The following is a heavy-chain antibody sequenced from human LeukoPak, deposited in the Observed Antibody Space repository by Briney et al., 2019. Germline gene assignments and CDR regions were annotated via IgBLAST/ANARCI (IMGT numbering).Heavy chain of an antibody. Sequence: SETLSLTCAVSGGSISSYYWSWIRQPPGKALEWIGYIYYSGSTNYNPSLKSRVTISVDTSKNQFSLKLSSVTAADTAVYYCARAIVGATLDPWGQGTLVTVSS. J-gene: IGHJ5*02. CDR3: ARAIVGATLDP. D-gene: IGHD1-26*01. V-gene: IGHV4-59*01. CDR1: GGSISSYY. CDR2: IYYSGST.